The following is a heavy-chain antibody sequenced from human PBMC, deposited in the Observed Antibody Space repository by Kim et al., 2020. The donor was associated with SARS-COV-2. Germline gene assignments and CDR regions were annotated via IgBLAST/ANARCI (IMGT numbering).Heavy chain of an antibody. CDR3: ARLSWLSTGC. J-gene: IGHJ4*02. V-gene: IGHV6-1*01. D-gene: IGHD6-25*01. CDR2: YN. Sequence: YNDYAVAVKSRITINPDTSQNQFSLQLNAVTPEDTAVYYCARLSWLSTGCWGQGTLVTVSS.